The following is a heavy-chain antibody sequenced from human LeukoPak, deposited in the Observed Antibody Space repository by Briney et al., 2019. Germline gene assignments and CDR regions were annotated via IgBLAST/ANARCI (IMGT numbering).Heavy chain of an antibody. CDR2: ISGSGYST. Sequence: GGSLRLSCAASGFTFSSYAMSWVRQAPGKGLEWVSAISGSGYSTYYADSVKGRFTISGDNSKNALYLQMNSLRVEDTAVYYCAIDPNWGTHSWGQGVLVTVSS. CDR1: GFTFSSYA. CDR3: AIDPNWGTHS. V-gene: IGHV3-23*01. D-gene: IGHD7-27*01. J-gene: IGHJ4*02.